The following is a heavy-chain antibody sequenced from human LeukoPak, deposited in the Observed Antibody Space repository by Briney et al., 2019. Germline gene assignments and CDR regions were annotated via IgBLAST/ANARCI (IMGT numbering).Heavy chain of an antibody. CDR3: ARQTEYYYDSSGYYSFDY. CDR1: GGYISSSSYY. D-gene: IGHD3-22*01. Sequence: PSETLSLTCTVSGGYISSSSYYWGWIRQPPGKGLEWIGSIYYSGSTYYNPSLKSRVTISVDTSKNQFSLKLSSVTAADTAVYYCARQTEYYYDSSGYYSFDYWGQGTLVTVSS. V-gene: IGHV4-39*01. CDR2: IYYSGST. J-gene: IGHJ4*02.